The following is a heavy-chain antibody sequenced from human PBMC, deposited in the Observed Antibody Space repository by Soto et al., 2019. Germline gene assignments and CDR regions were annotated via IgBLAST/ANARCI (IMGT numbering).Heavy chain of an antibody. CDR2: IVVGSGNT. Sequence: ASVKVSCKASGFTVTSSAMQWVRQARGQRLEWIGWIVVGSGNTNYAQKFQERVTITRDMSTSTAYMELSSLRSEDTAVYYCARSATIFGVRRYNWFDPWGQGTLVTVSS. J-gene: IGHJ5*02. CDR1: GFTVTSSA. D-gene: IGHD3-3*01. V-gene: IGHV1-58*02. CDR3: ARSATIFGVRRYNWFDP.